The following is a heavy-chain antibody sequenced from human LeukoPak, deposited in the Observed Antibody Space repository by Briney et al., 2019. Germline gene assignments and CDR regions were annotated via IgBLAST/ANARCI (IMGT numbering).Heavy chain of an antibody. Sequence: SVKVSCKASGGTFSSYAISWVRQAPGQGLEWMGGVIPIFGTANYAQKFQGRVTITTDESTSTAYMELSSLRSEDTAVYYCARGANWGGGKGAFDIWGQGTMVTVSS. CDR3: ARGANWGGGKGAFDI. V-gene: IGHV1-69*05. CDR2: VIPIFGTA. D-gene: IGHD7-27*01. CDR1: GGTFSSYA. J-gene: IGHJ3*02.